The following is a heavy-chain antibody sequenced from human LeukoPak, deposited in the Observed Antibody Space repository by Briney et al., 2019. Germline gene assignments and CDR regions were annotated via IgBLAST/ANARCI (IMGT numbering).Heavy chain of an antibody. J-gene: IGHJ4*02. CDR1: GYSFSTYG. D-gene: IGHD5-24*01. V-gene: IGHV1-18*01. Sequence: ASVKVSCKASGYSFSTYGISWVRQAPGQGLEWMGWISAYNRNTNYAQKFQGRVTVITDDSTNTAYMEVSSLRYDDTAIYYCAATDGYIHRHPLYYLDYWGQGTLVIVSS. CDR2: ISAYNRNT. CDR3: AATDGYIHRHPLYYLDY.